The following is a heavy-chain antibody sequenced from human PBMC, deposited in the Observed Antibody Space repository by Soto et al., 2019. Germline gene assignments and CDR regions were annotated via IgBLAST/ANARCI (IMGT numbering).Heavy chain of an antibody. Sequence: GGSLRLSCAASGFTFSSYWMSWVRQAPGKGLEWVANIKQDGSEKYSVDSVKGRFTISRDNTKNSLYLQMNSLRAEDTAVYYCASGYSGHANWFDPWGQGTLVTVSS. CDR3: ASGYSGHANWFDP. D-gene: IGHD5-12*01. V-gene: IGHV3-7*05. CDR1: GFTFSSYW. CDR2: IKQDGSEK. J-gene: IGHJ5*02.